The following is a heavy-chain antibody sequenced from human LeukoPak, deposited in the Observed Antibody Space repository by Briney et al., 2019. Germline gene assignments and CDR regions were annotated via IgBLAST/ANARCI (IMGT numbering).Heavy chain of an antibody. CDR2: IIPILGIA. CDR3: ARGLTDYYDSSGS. V-gene: IGHV1-69*04. D-gene: IGHD3-22*01. J-gene: IGHJ5*02. Sequence: SVKVSCKASGGTFSSYAISWVRQAPGQGLEWMGRIIPILGIANYAQKFQGRVTITADKSTSTAYMELSSLRSEDTAVYYCARGLTDYYDSSGSWGQGTLVTVSS. CDR1: GGTFSSYA.